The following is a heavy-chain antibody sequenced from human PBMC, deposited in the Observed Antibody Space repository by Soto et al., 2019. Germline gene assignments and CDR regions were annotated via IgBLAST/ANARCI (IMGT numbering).Heavy chain of an antibody. D-gene: IGHD4-17*01. CDR1: GYTFTSYG. CDR2: ISAYNGNT. J-gene: IGHJ6*02. V-gene: IGHV1-18*01. Sequence: QVQLVQSGAEVKKPGASVKVSCKASGYTFTSYGISWVRQAPGQGLEWLGSISAYNGNTNYAQKLQDRVTMTTDTSTTTAYMGLSSLRSDDPAVYYCATFYGKSYYYGMDVWGQGTTVTVSS. CDR3: ATFYGKSYYYGMDV.